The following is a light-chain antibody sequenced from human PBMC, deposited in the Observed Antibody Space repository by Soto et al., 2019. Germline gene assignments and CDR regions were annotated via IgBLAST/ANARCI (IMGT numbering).Light chain of an antibody. CDR3: QQYNSYSQT. CDR2: KAS. Sequence: DIQMTQSPSTLSASVGDRVTITCRASQSISSWLAWYQQKPEKAPKLLIYKASTLESGVPSRFSGSGSGTEFPLTISSLQPDDFATYSCQQYNSYSQTFGQGTKVEIK. J-gene: IGKJ1*01. V-gene: IGKV1-5*03. CDR1: QSISSW.